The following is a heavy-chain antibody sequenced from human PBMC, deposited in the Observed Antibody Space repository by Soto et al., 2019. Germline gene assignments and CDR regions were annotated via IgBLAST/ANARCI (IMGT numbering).Heavy chain of an antibody. CDR3: ARRARADYYYMDV. J-gene: IGHJ6*03. V-gene: IGHV3-64*01. Sequence: EVQLVESGGGLAQPGGSLRLSCAASGFTFSSDAMDWVRQAPGKGLEYVSGISSNGIRTYYASSAKGRFTISRDNSRDTVYLQMDSLRPEDMAVYYCARRARADYYYMDVWGKGTTVTVS. CDR2: ISSNGIRT. D-gene: IGHD6-6*01. CDR1: GFTFSSDA.